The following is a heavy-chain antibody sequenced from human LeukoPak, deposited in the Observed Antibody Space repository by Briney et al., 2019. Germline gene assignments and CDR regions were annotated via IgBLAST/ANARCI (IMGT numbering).Heavy chain of an antibody. CDR1: GGSISSYY. D-gene: IGHD6-13*01. V-gene: IGHV4-59*01. CDR2: IYYSGSI. Sequence: SETLSLTCTVSGGSISSYYWSWIRQPPGKGLEWIGYIYYSGSINYNPSLKSRVTISVDTSKNQFSLKLSSVTAADTAVYYCARGYGIAAAGRYYYYGMDVWGQGTTVTVSS. J-gene: IGHJ6*02. CDR3: ARGYGIAAAGRYYYYGMDV.